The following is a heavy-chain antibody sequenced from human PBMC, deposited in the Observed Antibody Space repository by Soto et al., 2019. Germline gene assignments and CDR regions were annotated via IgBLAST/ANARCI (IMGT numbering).Heavy chain of an antibody. D-gene: IGHD6-13*01. CDR3: ACLVLDY. J-gene: IGHJ4*02. CDR2: ISYDGSNK. V-gene: IGHV3-30*03. Sequence: GGSLRLSCAASGFTFSSYGMHWVRQAPGKGLEWVAVISYDGSNKYYADSVKGRFTISRDNSKNTLYLQMNSLRAEDTAVYYCACLVLDYWGQGTLVTVSS. CDR1: GFTFSSYG.